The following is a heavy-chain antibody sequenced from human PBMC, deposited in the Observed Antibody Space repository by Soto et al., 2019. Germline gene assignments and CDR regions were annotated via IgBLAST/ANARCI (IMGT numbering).Heavy chain of an antibody. V-gene: IGHV4-34*01. Sequence: PSETLSLTCAVYGGSFSGYYWSWIRQPPGKGLEWIGEINHSGSTNYNPSLKSRVTISVDTSKNQFSLKLSSVTAADTAVYYCARHPSDFWFDPWAQRTPVTVSS. CDR3: ARHPSDFWFDP. CDR1: GGSFSGYY. J-gene: IGHJ5*02. CDR2: INHSGST. D-gene: IGHD2-21*02.